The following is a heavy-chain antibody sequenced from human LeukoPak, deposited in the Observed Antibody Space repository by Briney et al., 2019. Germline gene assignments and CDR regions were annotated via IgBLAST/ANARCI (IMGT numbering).Heavy chain of an antibody. V-gene: IGHV4-61*02. D-gene: IGHD3-22*01. J-gene: IGHJ4*02. CDR2: VYTSGST. CDR3: ARLDDSSGPVDY. CDR1: GGSISSDNYS. Sequence: SETLSLTCTVSGGSISSDNYSWSWIRQPAGKGLEWIERVYTSGSTNYNPSLKSRVTISVDTSKKQFSLKLSSVTAADTAVYYCARLDDSSGPVDYWGQGTLVTVSS.